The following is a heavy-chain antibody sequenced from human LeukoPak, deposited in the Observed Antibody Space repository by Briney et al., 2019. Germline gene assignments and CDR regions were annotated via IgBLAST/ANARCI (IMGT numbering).Heavy chain of an antibody. CDR2: INPSGGST. J-gene: IGHJ6*03. D-gene: IGHD5-24*01. Sequence: GASVKVSCKASGYTFTSYYMHWVRQAPGQGLEWMGIINPSGGSTSYAQKLQGRVTMTTDTSTSTAYMELRSLRSDDTAVYYCARRRTGLSRDGYNGKDYYYYYMDVWGKGTTVTISS. CDR3: ARRRTGLSRDGYNGKDYYYYYMDV. CDR1: GYTFTSYY. V-gene: IGHV1-46*01.